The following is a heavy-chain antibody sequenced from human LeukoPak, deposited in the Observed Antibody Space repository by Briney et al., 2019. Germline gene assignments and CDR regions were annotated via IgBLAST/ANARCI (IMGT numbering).Heavy chain of an antibody. CDR1: GYTFTNYG. Sequence: ASVKVSCKTSGYTFTNYGISWVRQAPGLGLEWMGWISAYNGNTNYAQKVQGRVTMTTDTSTRTAYMELRSLRSDDTAVYYCARDTYSGYDYDPYYFDYWGQGTLVTVSS. D-gene: IGHD5-12*01. CDR3: ARDTYSGYDYDPYYFDY. CDR2: ISAYNGNT. V-gene: IGHV1-18*01. J-gene: IGHJ4*02.